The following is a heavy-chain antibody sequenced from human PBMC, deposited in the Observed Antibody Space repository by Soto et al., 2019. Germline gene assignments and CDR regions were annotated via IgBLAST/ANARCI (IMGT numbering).Heavy chain of an antibody. D-gene: IGHD3-10*01. Sequence: GKGLKWVSSISSSSSYIYYADSVKGRFTISRDNAKNSLYLQMNRLRAEATAVSYCVRAYGSGLYSPSFLEVWVNGTSVTVSP. J-gene: IGHJ6*04. CDR2: ISSSSSYI. CDR3: VRAYGSGLYSPSFLEV. V-gene: IGHV3-21*01.